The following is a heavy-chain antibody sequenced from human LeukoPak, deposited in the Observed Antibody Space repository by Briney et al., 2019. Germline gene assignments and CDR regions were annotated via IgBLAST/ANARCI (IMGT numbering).Heavy chain of an antibody. V-gene: IGHV3-53*04. CDR3: ARQLSNVYYYYGMDV. D-gene: IGHD2-8*01. Sequence: GGSLRLSCAASGFTVSSNYMSWVRQAPGKGLEWVSVIYSGGSTYYADSVKGRFTISRHNSKNTLYLQMNSLRAEDTAVYYCARQLSNVYYYYGMDVWGQGTSVTVPS. J-gene: IGHJ6*02. CDR2: IYSGGST. CDR1: GFTVSSNY.